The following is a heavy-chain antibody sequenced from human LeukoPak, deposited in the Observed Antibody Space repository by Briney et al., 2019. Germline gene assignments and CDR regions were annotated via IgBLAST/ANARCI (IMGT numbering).Heavy chain of an antibody. Sequence: PGRSLRLSCAASGFTFRSYGMHWVRQAPGKGLEWVAVIWYDGSNKYYADSVKGRFTISRDNSQNTLSLQMDSLRAEDTALYYCARLDGATAFDLWGQGTLVTVSS. CDR2: IWYDGSNK. CDR3: ARLDGATAFDL. V-gene: IGHV3-33*01. CDR1: GFTFRSYG. J-gene: IGHJ4*02. D-gene: IGHD4/OR15-4a*01.